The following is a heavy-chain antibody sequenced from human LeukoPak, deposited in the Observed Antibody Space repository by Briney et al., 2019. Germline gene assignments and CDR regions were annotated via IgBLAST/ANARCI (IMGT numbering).Heavy chain of an antibody. D-gene: IGHD2-15*01. J-gene: IGHJ6*02. V-gene: IGHV3-15*07. CDR1: GFTFSNAW. CDR2: IKSRTDGGTT. CDR3: TTDRVVVAATYYYYGMDV. Sequence: GGSLRLSYAASGFTFSNAWMNWVRQAPGRGLEWVGRIKSRTDGGTTDYAAPVKGRFTISRDDSKNTLYLQMNSLKTEDTAVYYCTTDRVVVAATYYYYGMDVWGQGTTVTVSS.